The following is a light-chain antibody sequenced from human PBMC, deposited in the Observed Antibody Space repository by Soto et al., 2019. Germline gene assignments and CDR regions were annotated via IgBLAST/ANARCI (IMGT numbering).Light chain of an antibody. CDR1: QSISSY. CDR2: AAS. V-gene: IGKV1-39*01. J-gene: IGKJ4*01. Sequence: DIQMTQSPSSLSASVGDRVTITCRASQSISSYLNWYQQKPGKAPKLLIYAASSLPSGVPSRFSGSGSATDFTLTISSLQPEDFAAYYGQQSYSTPLTFGGGTKVEIK. CDR3: QQSYSTPLT.